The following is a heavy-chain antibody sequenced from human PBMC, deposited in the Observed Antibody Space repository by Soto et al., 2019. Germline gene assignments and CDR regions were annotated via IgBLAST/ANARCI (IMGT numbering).Heavy chain of an antibody. D-gene: IGHD6-6*01. J-gene: IGHJ5*02. CDR1: GFTLSSYT. CDR3: ARGKVTARGNWFDP. CDR2: ISSNGFYI. Sequence: GGSLRLSCAASGFTLSSYTMNWVRQAPGKGLEWVSSISSNGFYIYYSDSVRGRFTISRDNAKDSLYLDVNSLRVEDTALYYCARGKVTARGNWFDPWGQGALVTVS. V-gene: IGHV3-21*01.